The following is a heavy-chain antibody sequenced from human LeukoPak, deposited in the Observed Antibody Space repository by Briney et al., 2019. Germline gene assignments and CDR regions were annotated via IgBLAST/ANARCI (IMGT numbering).Heavy chain of an antibody. CDR1: GGSFSGYY. CDR2: INHSGST. V-gene: IGHV4-34*01. D-gene: IGHD3-16*02. Sequence: SETLSLTCAVYGGSFSGYYWSWIRQPPGKGLEWIGEINHSGSTNYNPSLKSRVTISVDTSENQFSLKLSSVTAADTAVYYCARGSDDYVWGSYRYTAQYYFDYWGQGTLVTVSS. J-gene: IGHJ4*02. CDR3: ARGSDDYVWGSYRYTAQYYFDY.